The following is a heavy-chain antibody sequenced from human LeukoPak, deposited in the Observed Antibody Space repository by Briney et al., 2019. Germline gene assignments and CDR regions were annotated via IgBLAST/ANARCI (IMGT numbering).Heavy chain of an antibody. D-gene: IGHD6-19*01. Sequence: GGSLRLSCAASGFTVSSNYMSWVRQAPGKGLEWVSVIYSGGSTYYADSVKGRFTISRDSSKNTLYLQMNSLRAEDTAVYYCARVRWLVRAFDIWGQGTMVTVSS. J-gene: IGHJ3*02. CDR2: IYSGGST. CDR3: ARVRWLVRAFDI. CDR1: GFTVSSNY. V-gene: IGHV3-53*01.